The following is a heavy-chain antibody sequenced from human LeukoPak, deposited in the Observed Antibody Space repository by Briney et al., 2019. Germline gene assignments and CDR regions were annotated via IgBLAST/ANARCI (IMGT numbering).Heavy chain of an antibody. CDR3: AGGRDYYDSSDYLDY. CDR2: IYYSGST. V-gene: IGHV4-59*01. CDR1: GGSISSYY. D-gene: IGHD3-22*01. Sequence: PSETLSLTCTVSGGSISSYYWSWIRQPPGKGLEWIGYIYYSGSTNYNPSLKSRVTISVDTSKNQFFLKLSSVTAADTAVYYCAGGRDYYDSSDYLDYWGQGTLVTVSS. J-gene: IGHJ4*02.